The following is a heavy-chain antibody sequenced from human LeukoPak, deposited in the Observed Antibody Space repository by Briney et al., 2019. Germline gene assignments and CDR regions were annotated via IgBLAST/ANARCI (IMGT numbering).Heavy chain of an antibody. Sequence: GGSLRLSRAASGFTFSSYAMSWVRQAPGKGLEWVSAISGSGGSAYYADSVKGRFTISRDNSKNTLYLQMNSLRAEDTAVYYCAKDALLAAAGQYYFDYWGQGTLVTVSS. J-gene: IGHJ4*02. CDR3: AKDALLAAAGQYYFDY. D-gene: IGHD6-13*01. CDR1: GFTFSSYA. CDR2: ISGSGGSA. V-gene: IGHV3-23*01.